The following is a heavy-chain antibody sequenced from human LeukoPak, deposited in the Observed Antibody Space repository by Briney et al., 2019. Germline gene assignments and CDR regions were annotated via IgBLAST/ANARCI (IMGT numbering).Heavy chain of an antibody. D-gene: IGHD6-13*01. CDR1: GGSVSSRNFY. CDR2: VSYRGST. Sequence: SETLSLTCSVSGGSVSSRNFYWSWIRQPPGKGLEWIAYVSYRGSTSYNPSLESRVTISVDTSKNQFSLHMTSVTAADTAVYYCVTTGVTPGAGYWGQGTLVMVSS. J-gene: IGHJ4*02. CDR3: VTTGVTPGAGY. V-gene: IGHV4-61*01.